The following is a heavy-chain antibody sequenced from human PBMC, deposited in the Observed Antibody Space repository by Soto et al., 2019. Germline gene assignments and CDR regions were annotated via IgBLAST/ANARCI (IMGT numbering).Heavy chain of an antibody. CDR2: ISTRGRTI. Sequence: GGSLRLSCAASAFTFSSFEMNWVRQAPGKGLEWVSYISTRGRTIYYADSVKGRFTISRDNAKNSLYLQMNSLRAEDTALYYCARMRGGTYSDSSGYFFDYWGLGTLVTVSS. V-gene: IGHV3-48*03. D-gene: IGHD3-22*01. CDR1: AFTFSSFE. CDR3: ARMRGGTYSDSSGYFFDY. J-gene: IGHJ4*02.